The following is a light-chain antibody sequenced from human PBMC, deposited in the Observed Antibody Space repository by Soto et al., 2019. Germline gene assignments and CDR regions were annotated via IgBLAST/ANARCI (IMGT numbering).Light chain of an antibody. J-gene: IGKJ1*01. CDR1: QSITTW. CDR2: DAS. V-gene: IGKV1-5*01. CDR3: QQYNDYWT. Sequence: DIQMTQTPSTLSASVGDIVFITCRASQSITTWLAWYQQKPGKAPKLLIYDASSLESGVPSRFSGSGSGTEFTLTISSLQPDDFATYYCQQYNDYWTFGQGTKVDI.